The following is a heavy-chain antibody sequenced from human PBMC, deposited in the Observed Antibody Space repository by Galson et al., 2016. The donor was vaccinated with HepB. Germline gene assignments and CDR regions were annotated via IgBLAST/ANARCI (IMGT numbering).Heavy chain of an antibody. CDR1: GFTFSAYA. D-gene: IGHD5-24*01. V-gene: IGHV3-48*02. J-gene: IGHJ4*02. CDR2: ISNSPKTQ. Sequence: SLRLSCAASGFTFSAYAMHWVRQAPGKGLEWVSHISNSPKTQHYIDPVKGRFTISRDNAKNSLFLQMNSLRDDDTAVYYCARDPGGKFSDGSIDYWGQGTLVTVSS. CDR3: ARDPGGKFSDGSIDY.